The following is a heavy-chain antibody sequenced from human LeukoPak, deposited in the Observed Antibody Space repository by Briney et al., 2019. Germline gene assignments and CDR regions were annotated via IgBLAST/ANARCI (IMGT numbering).Heavy chain of an antibody. CDR2: ISGSGGST. V-gene: IGHV3-23*01. D-gene: IGHD5-18*01. J-gene: IGHJ5*02. Sequence: GSLRLSCAASGFTFSSYAMSWVRQAPGKGLEWVSAISGSGGSTYYADSVKGRFTISRDNSKNTLYLQMNSLRAEDTAVYYRAKYRIQLQMPYNWFDPWGQGTLVTVSS. CDR3: AKYRIQLQMPYNWFDP. CDR1: GFTFSSYA.